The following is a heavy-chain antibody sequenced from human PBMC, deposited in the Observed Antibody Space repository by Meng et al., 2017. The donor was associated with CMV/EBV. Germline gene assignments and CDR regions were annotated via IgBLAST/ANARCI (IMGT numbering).Heavy chain of an antibody. J-gene: IGHJ6*02. CDR2: ISSSSSTI. Sequence: GGSLRPSCAASGFTFSSYSMNWVRQAPGKGLEWVSYISSSSSTIYYADSVKGRFTISRDNAKNSLYLQMNSLRAEDTAVYYCARETWQWLVGVWGQGTTVTVSS. CDR3: ARETWQWLVGV. V-gene: IGHV3-48*04. D-gene: IGHD6-19*01. CDR1: GFTFSSYS.